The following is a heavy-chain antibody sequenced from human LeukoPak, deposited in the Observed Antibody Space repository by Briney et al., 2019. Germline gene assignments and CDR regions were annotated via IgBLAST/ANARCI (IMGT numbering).Heavy chain of an antibody. Sequence: GGSLRLSCVGSGFTFSTPWMHWVRHTPGKGLVWVSRINSDGRTINYADSVKGRFTISRDNARNTLYLQMDSLRDEDTAVYYCTRAGEYRFDYWGQGTLVTISS. V-gene: IGHV3-74*01. CDR2: INSDGRTI. J-gene: IGHJ4*02. D-gene: IGHD4-17*01. CDR3: TRAGEYRFDY. CDR1: GFTFSTPW.